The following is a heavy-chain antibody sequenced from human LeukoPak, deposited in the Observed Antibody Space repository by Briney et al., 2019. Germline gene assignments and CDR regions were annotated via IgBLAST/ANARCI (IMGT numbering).Heavy chain of an antibody. D-gene: IGHD2-2*02. V-gene: IGHV3-33*06. CDR1: GFTFSSYG. J-gene: IGHJ6*03. Sequence: PGRSLRLSCAASGFTFSSYGMHWVRQAPGKGLEWVAVIWYDGSNKYYADSVKGRFTISRDNSENTLYLQMNSLRAEDTAVYYCAKGCSSTSCYTDYMDVWGKGTTVTVSS. CDR2: IWYDGSNK. CDR3: AKGCSSTSCYTDYMDV.